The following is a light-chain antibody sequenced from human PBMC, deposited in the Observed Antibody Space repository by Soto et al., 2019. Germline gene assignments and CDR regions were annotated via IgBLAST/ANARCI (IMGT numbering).Light chain of an antibody. Sequence: DIQMTQSPYTLSASVGDRVTITCRASRNIGNWLAWYQQKPGKAPKLPIYKASALESGAPSRFSGSGFGTEFSLTISGLQADDSATYHCQQYNSFPWAFGQGTKVDIK. CDR2: KAS. V-gene: IGKV1-5*03. CDR1: RNIGNW. CDR3: QQYNSFPWA. J-gene: IGKJ1*01.